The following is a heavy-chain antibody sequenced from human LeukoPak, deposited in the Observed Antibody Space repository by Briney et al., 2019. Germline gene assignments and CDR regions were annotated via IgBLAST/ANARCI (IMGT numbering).Heavy chain of an antibody. Sequence: GGSLSLSCAASGFTFSSYAMSGGRQAPGEGVGWVSANSGSGDSTYYADSVKGRFTFSRDNPKNTLYRQMSSLTPETTAVYYGAREYSYGDRDFDYWGQRTLVTVSS. CDR3: AREYSYGDRDFDY. CDR1: GFTFSSYA. J-gene: IGHJ4*02. D-gene: IGHD5-18*01. CDR2: NSGSGDST. V-gene: IGHV3-23*01.